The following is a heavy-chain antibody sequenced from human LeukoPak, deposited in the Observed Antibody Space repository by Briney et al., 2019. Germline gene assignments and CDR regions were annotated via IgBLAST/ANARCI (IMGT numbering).Heavy chain of an antibody. CDR1: GFTFSSYS. Sequence: KSGGSLRLSCAASGFTFSSYSMNWVRQAPGKGLEWVSSISSSSSYIYYADSVKGRFTISRDNAKNSLYLQMNSLRAEDTAAYYCARDVAGGQQWLVQYLDYWGQGTLVTVSS. CDR2: ISSSSSYI. J-gene: IGHJ4*02. CDR3: ARDVAGGQQWLVQYLDY. D-gene: IGHD6-19*01. V-gene: IGHV3-21*01.